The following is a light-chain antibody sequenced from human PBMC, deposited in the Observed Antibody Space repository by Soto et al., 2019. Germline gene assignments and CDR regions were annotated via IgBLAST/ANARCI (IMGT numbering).Light chain of an antibody. Sequence: EIVLTQSPGTLSLSPGERATLSCRASQSVSSSYLAWYQQKPGQAPRLLIYGASSRATGIPDRFSGSGSGTDFPLTISRLEPEDFAVYYWQQYGSSPQDTCGQGTKLEIK. CDR2: GAS. V-gene: IGKV3-20*01. CDR1: QSVSSSY. J-gene: IGKJ2*01. CDR3: QQYGSSPQDT.